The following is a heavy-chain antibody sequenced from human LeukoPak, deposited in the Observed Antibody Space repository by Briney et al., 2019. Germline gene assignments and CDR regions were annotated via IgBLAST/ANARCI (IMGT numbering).Heavy chain of an antibody. J-gene: IGHJ4*02. Sequence: ASVKVSCKASGYTFTNYAMNWARQAPGQGLEWMGWIHPSTGNPTYAQGFTGRFVFSLDTSVSTTYLQISSLKAEDTAMYYCARAYQRLGELSSPDYWGQGTLVTVSS. CDR1: GYTFTNYA. CDR3: ARAYQRLGELSSPDY. CDR2: IHPSTGNP. V-gene: IGHV7-4-1*02. D-gene: IGHD3-16*02.